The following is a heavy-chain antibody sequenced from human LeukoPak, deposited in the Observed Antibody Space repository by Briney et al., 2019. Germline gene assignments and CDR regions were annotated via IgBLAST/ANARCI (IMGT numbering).Heavy chain of an antibody. CDR1: GFTFRNYG. CDR3: AGATTMAKYYYYYGMDV. J-gene: IGHJ6*02. V-gene: IGHV3-33*01. D-gene: IGHD5-18*01. Sequence: GGSLRLSCVASGFTFRNYGMNWVRQAPGKGLEWVALIWYDGKNTFYIDSVKGRFTISRDNSKNTLYLQMNSLRAEDTALYYCAGATTMAKYYYYYGMDVWGQGTTVTVSS. CDR2: IWYDGKNT.